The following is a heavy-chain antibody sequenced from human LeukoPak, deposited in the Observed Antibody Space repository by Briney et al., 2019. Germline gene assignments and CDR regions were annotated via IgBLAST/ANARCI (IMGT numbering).Heavy chain of an antibody. CDR3: AREAAAGTYGY. D-gene: IGHD6-13*01. CDR2: ISAYNVNT. V-gene: IGHV1-18*01. Sequence: ASVKVSCKPSGYTFTSYTISWVRQAPGQGLEWMGWISAYNVNTNYAQMLQGRVTMTTDTSTSTAYMELRSLRSDDTAVYYCAREAAAGTYGYWGQGTLVTVSS. CDR1: GYTFTSYT. J-gene: IGHJ4*02.